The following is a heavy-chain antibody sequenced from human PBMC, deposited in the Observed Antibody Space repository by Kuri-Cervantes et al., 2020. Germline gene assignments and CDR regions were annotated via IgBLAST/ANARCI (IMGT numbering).Heavy chain of an antibody. CDR1: GFTFSSYG. J-gene: IGHJ4*02. V-gene: IGHV3-33*01. CDR3: ARDAPFYSSSSWYYFDY. CDR2: IWYDGSNK. Sequence: GRSLRLSCAASGFTFSSYGMHWVRQAPGKGLEWVAVIWYDGSNKYYADSVKGRFTISRDNSKNTLYLQMNSLRAEDTAVYYCARDAPFYSSSSWYYFDYWGQGTLVTVSS. D-gene: IGHD6-13*01.